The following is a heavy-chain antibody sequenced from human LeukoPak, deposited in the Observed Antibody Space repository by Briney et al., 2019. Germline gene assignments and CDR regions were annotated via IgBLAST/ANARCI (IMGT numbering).Heavy chain of an antibody. CDR3: AREIARDY. J-gene: IGHJ4*02. CDR2: ISYDGSNK. V-gene: IGHV3-30-3*01. CDR1: GFTFSSYA. D-gene: IGHD6-13*01. Sequence: GGSLGLSCAASGFTFSSYAMHWVRQAPGKGLEWVAVISYDGSNKYYADSVKGRFTISRDNSKNTLYLQMNSLRAEDTAVYYCAREIARDYWGQGTLVTVSS.